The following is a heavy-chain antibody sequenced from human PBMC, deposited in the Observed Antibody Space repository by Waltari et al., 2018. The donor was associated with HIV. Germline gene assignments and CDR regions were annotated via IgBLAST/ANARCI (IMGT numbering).Heavy chain of an antibody. V-gene: IGHV4-39*07. CDR2: IYYSGST. CDR3: ARDPPYYYDSSGYNDY. D-gene: IGHD3-22*01. J-gene: IGHJ4*02. CDR1: GGSIRSSSYY. Sequence: QLQLQASGPGLVKPSETLSITCTVSGGSIRSSSYYWGWIRQPPGKGQEWIGSIYYSGSTYYNPSLKSRVTISVDTSKNQFSLKLSSVTAADTAVYYCARDPPYYYDSSGYNDYWGQGTLVTVSS.